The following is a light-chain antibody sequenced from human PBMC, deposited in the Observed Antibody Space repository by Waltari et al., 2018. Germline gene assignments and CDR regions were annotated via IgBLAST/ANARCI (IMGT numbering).Light chain of an antibody. J-gene: IGLJ3*02. CDR1: ALPKHD. CDR3: QSADTSGSWV. Sequence: SYELTQPPSVSVSPGQTARITCSGDALPKHDAQWSQQKPGQVPVPVMYKDTKRPSGIPERFSGSTSWTTVTLTIGGVQAEDEADYYCQSADTSGSWVFGGGTKLTVL. CDR2: KDT. V-gene: IGLV3-25*03.